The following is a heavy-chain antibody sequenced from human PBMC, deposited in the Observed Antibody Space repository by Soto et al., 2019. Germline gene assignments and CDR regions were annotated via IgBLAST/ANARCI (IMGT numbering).Heavy chain of an antibody. CDR3: AKDINYYGAFDI. J-gene: IGHJ3*02. CDR2: ISSSGGST. CDR1: GFIFSDYY. D-gene: IGHD3-10*01. V-gene: IGHV3-11*01. Sequence: QVQLVESGGGLVKPGGSLRLSCAASGFIFSDYYMSWIRQAPGKGLEWVSHISSSGGSTYYADSVKGRFTISRDNSKNTLYLQMNSLRAEDTAVYYCAKDINYYGAFDIWGQGTMVTVSS.